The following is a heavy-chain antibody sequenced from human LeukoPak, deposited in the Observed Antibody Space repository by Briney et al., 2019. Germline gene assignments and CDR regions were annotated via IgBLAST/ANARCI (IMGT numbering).Heavy chain of an antibody. CDR2: INPNSGGT. V-gene: IGHV1-2*02. CDR3: AAGGVVPAAAKNYYYYGMDV. Sequence: GASVKVSCKASGYTFTGYYMHWVRQAPGQGLEWMGWINPNSGGTNYAQKFQGRVTMTRDTSISTAYMELSRLRSDDTAVYYCAAGGVVPAAAKNYYYYGMDVWGQGTTVTVSS. CDR1: GYTFTGYY. D-gene: IGHD2-2*01. J-gene: IGHJ6*02.